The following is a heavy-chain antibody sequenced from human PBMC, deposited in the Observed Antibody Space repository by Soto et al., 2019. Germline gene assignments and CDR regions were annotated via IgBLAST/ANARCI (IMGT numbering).Heavy chain of an antibody. CDR2: IFYTGST. Sequence: PSETLSLTCTVSGGPFSRGGYYWSWIRQHPGNGLECIGYIFYTGSTYYNPSLKSRVTISVDTSKNQFSLKLSSVTAADTAVYYCARHGSGSYYNNWFDPWGQGTLVT. V-gene: IGHV4-39*01. CDR3: ARHGSGSYYNNWFDP. CDR1: GGPFSRGGYY. J-gene: IGHJ5*02. D-gene: IGHD3-10*01.